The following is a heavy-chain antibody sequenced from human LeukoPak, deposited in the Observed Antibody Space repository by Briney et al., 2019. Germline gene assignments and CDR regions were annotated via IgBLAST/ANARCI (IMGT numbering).Heavy chain of an antibody. V-gene: IGHV1-2*02. CDR3: ASAEGVSLRFLEWLSY. CDR1: GYTFTGYY. Sequence: GASVKVSCKASGYTFTGYYMHWVRQAPGQGLEWMGWINPNSGGTNYAQKFQGRVTMTRDTSISTAYMELSRLRSDDTAVYYCASAEGVSLRFLEWLSYWGQGTLVTVSS. J-gene: IGHJ4*02. D-gene: IGHD3-3*01. CDR2: INPNSGGT.